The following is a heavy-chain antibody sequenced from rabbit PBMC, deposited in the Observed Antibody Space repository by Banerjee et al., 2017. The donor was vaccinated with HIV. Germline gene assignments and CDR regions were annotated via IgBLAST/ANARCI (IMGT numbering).Heavy chain of an antibody. CDR3: ARSFAGYAGYGYATAFNL. J-gene: IGHJ4*01. Sequence: QSLEESGGGLFQPGGSLALTCKASGFSLSKDAYMCWVRQAPGKGLDLIACIYTSSGSTWYVSWVNGRFTISRSTSLNTVDLKMTSLTAADTATYFCARSFAGYAGYGYATAFNLWGQGTLVTVS. CDR1: GFSLSKDAY. D-gene: IGHD6-1*01. CDR2: IYTSSGST. V-gene: IGHV1S43*01.